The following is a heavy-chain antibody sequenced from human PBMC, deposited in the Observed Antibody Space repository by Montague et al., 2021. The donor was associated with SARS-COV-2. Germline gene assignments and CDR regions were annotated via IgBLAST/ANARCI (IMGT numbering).Heavy chain of an antibody. J-gene: IGHJ4*02. CDR1: GFSLSTSGMC. CDR3: ARTYYDILTGYYTYDS. CDR2: IDWDDDT. Sequence: PALVKPTQTLTLTCTFSGFSLSTSGMCVSWIRQPPGKALEWLALIDWDDDTYYSTSLKTRLTISKDTSKRQVVLTMTNMDPVDTATYYCARTYYDILTGYYTYDSWGQGTLVTVSS. V-gene: IGHV2-70*01. D-gene: IGHD3-9*01.